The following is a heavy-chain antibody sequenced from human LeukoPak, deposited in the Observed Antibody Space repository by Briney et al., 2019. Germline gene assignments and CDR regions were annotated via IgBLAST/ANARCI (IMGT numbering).Heavy chain of an antibody. J-gene: IGHJ4*02. CDR2: ISSSSSYT. Sequence: GGSLRLSCAASGFTFSDYYMSWIRQAPGKGLEWVSYISSSSSYTNYADSVKGRFTISRDNAKNSLYLQMNSLRAEDTAVYYRARGRVRGADSKPYYFDYWGQGTLVTVSS. CDR1: GFTFSDYY. V-gene: IGHV3-11*05. D-gene: IGHD3-10*01. CDR3: ARGRVRGADSKPYYFDY.